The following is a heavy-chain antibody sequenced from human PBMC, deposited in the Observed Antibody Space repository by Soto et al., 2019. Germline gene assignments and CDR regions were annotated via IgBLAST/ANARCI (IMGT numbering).Heavy chain of an antibody. J-gene: IGHJ5*02. Sequence: PSETLSLTCTVSGGSISSGDYYWSWIRQPPGKGLEWIGYIYYSGSTYYNPSLKSRVTILVDTSKNQFSLKLSSVPAADTAVYYCARDSHDNRNYLSNWFDPWGQGTLVTVSS. CDR3: ARDSHDNRNYLSNWFDP. CDR2: IYYSGST. V-gene: IGHV4-30-4*01. CDR1: GGSISSGDYY. D-gene: IGHD4-4*01.